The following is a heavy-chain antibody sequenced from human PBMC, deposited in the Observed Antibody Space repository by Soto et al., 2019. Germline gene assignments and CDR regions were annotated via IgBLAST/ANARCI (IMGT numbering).Heavy chain of an antibody. V-gene: IGHV3-23*01. CDR3: AAHNDFWSGYYSY. J-gene: IGHJ4*02. Sequence: GGSLRLSCAASGFTFSNYAMSWVRQAPGKGLEWVSGISGSGGSTNYADSVKGRFTISRDNSKNTLYLQMNSLRGEDTAVYYCAAHNDFWSGYYSYWGQGTLVTVSS. CDR2: ISGSGGST. CDR1: GFTFSNYA. D-gene: IGHD3-3*01.